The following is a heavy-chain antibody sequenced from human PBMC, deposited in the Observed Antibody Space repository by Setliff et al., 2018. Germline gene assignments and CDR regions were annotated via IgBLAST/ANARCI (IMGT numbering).Heavy chain of an antibody. D-gene: IGHD4-4*01. CDR1: GGSISTYY. V-gene: IGHV4-59*01. CDR2: IYYGGTT. J-gene: IGHJ4*02. CDR3: ARGAYIGLDY. Sequence: PSETLSLTCTVSGGSISTYYWTWIRQPPGKALEWIGYIYYGGTTNYSPSLKSRVTISIDMSKNQFSLKLNSVTAADTAVYYCARGAYIGLDYWGQGTLVTVSS.